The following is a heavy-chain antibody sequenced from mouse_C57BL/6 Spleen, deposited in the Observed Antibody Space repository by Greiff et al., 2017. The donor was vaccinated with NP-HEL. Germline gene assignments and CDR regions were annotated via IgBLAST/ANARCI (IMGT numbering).Heavy chain of an antibody. V-gene: IGHV1-61*01. J-gene: IGHJ1*03. Sequence: QVQLKQPGAELVRPGSSVKLSCKASGYTFTSYWMDWVKQRPGQGLEWIGNIYPSDSETHYNQKFKDKATLTVDKSSSTAYMQLSSLTSEDSAVYYCARRGHYYGSSWYFDVWGTGTTVTVSS. D-gene: IGHD1-1*01. CDR2: IYPSDSET. CDR1: GYTFTSYW. CDR3: ARRGHYYGSSWYFDV.